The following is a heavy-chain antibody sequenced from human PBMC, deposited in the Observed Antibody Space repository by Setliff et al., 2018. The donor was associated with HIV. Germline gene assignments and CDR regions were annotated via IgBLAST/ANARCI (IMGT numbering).Heavy chain of an antibody. CDR1: GGSISSSNYY. CDR2: VDPEDGET. CDR3: ARVERLPAGFYYYYYMDV. Sequence: TCTVSGGSISSSNYYWGWIRQPPGKGLEWMGRVDPEDGETIYAEKFQGRVTITADTSTDTAYMELSGLRTEDTAVYYCARVERLPAGFYYYYYMDVWGKGTTVTVSS. J-gene: IGHJ6*03. V-gene: IGHV1-69-2*01. D-gene: IGHD1-26*01.